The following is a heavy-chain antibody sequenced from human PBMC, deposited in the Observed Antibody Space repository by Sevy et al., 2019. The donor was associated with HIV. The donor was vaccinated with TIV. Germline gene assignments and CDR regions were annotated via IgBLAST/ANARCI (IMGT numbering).Heavy chain of an antibody. CDR2: ISHDGINE. CDR1: GFSFSYYG. Sequence: GGSLRLSCIGSGFSFSYYGIHWVRQAPGKGLDWVALISHDGINEYYADSVKGRFTISRDNSKNTVYLEMNSLRNEDTGIYFCANAYSGSYSHSYLYALDVWGQGTTVTVSS. V-gene: IGHV3-30*18. J-gene: IGHJ6*02. CDR3: ANAYSGSYSHSYLYALDV. D-gene: IGHD1-26*01.